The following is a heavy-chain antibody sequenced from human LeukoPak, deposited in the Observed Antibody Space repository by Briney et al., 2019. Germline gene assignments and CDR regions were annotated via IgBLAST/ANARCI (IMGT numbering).Heavy chain of an antibody. CDR1: GFTFSSYA. CDR2: ISGSGGST. V-gene: IGHV3-23*01. CDR3: AKVRGRGVLEDYYYYYMDV. D-gene: IGHD3-10*01. J-gene: IGHJ6*03. Sequence: GGSLRLSCAASGFTFSSYAMSWVRQAPGKGLEWVSAISGSGGSTYYADSVKGRFTISRDNSKNTLYLQMNSLRAEDTAVYYCAKVRGRGVLEDYYYYYMDVWGKGTTVTVSS.